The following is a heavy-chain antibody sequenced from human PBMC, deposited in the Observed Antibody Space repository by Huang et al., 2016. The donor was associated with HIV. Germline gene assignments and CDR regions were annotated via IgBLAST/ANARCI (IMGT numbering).Heavy chain of an antibody. CDR3: ARATWEGYFDF. V-gene: IGHV4-34*01. CDR2: INHSGRT. J-gene: IGHJ2*01. D-gene: IGHD1-26*01. CDR1: GGSFSGYD. Sequence: QVELQQWGAGLLKPSETLSLTCAVYGGSFSGYDWTWIRQPPGNGLEWIGEINHSGRTNNNPSLKSRVTISVDTSKNQFSLKLNSVTAADTAVYYCARATWEGYFDFWGRGTLVTVSS.